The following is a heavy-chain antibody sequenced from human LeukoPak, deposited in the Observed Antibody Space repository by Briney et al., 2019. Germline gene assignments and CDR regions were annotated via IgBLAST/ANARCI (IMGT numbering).Heavy chain of an antibody. CDR2: IFSGGNT. V-gene: IGHV3-66*04. J-gene: IGHJ4*02. CDR3: AKRSDYSGNWNYFDY. CDR1: GFTVSYNY. Sequence: GGSLRLSRAASGFTVSYNYMSWVRQAPGKGLEWVSTIFSGGNTYYADSVKGRFTISRDNFKNTLYVQMNSLRADDTAVYYCAKRSDYSGNWNYFDYWGQGTPVTVSS. D-gene: IGHD4-23*01.